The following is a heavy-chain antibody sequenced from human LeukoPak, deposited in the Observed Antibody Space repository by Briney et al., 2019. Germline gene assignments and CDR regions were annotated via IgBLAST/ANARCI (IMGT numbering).Heavy chain of an antibody. V-gene: IGHV1-46*01. Sequence: ASVKVSCKASGYTFTSYYMHWVRQAPGQGLEWMGIINPSGGSTSYAQKFQGRVTMTRDVSTSTVYMELSSLRPEDTALYYCTKDLRYYYADNHSEMDDHDYWGQGTLVTVSS. D-gene: IGHD4-23*01. CDR1: GYTFTSYY. CDR2: INPSGGST. CDR3: TKDLRYYYADNHSEMDDHDY. J-gene: IGHJ4*02.